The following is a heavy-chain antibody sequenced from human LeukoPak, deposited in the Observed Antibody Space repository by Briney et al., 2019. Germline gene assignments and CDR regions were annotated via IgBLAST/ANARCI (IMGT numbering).Heavy chain of an antibody. D-gene: IGHD2-2*01. CDR1: GGSISSGDYY. CDR3: ARGYCSSTSCYRGAFDI. V-gene: IGHV4-30-4*08. CDR2: IYYSGST. Sequence: SETLSLTRTVSGGSISSGDYYWNWIRQPPGKGLEWIGYIYYSGSTYYNPSLKSRVSISIDTSKNQFSLKLSSVTAADTAVYYCARGYCSSTSCYRGAFDIWGQGTMVTVSS. J-gene: IGHJ3*02.